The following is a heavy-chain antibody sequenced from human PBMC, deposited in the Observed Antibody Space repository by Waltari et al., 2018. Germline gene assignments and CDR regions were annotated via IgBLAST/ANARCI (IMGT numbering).Heavy chain of an antibody. J-gene: IGHJ5*02. V-gene: IGHV4-39*01. CDR2: ISYCGIT. D-gene: IGHD3-3*02. CDR3: ARFSKSANWIDP. Sequence: QLQLQESGPGLVKPSETLSLTCTVSGGSISSHGSFWGWIRQPTGKGLEWIGSISYCGITYYNTSLMSRVTISVDTSKNQFSLKLTSVIAAETAVFYCARFSKSANWIDPWGQGTLVTVSS. CDR1: GGSISSHGSF.